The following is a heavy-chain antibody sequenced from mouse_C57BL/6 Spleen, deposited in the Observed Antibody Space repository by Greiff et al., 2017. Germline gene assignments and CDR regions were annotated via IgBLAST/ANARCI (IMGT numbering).Heavy chain of an antibody. CDR1: GYSITSGYY. D-gene: IGHD3-2*01. CDR2: ISYDGSN. J-gene: IGHJ4*01. Sequence: EVKLMESGPGLVKPSQSLSLTCSVTGYSITSGYYWNWIRQFPGNKLEWMGYISYDGSNNYNPSLKNRISITRDTSKNQFFLKLNSVTTEDTATYYCARETARYAMDYWGQGTSVTVSS. V-gene: IGHV3-6*01. CDR3: ARETARYAMDY.